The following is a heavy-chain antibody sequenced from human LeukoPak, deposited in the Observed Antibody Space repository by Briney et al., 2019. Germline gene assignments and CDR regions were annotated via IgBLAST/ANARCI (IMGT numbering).Heavy chain of an antibody. CDR3: ARGGLYYDSSGYLGAEYFQH. D-gene: IGHD3-22*01. V-gene: IGHV4-39*07. CDR2: MHYSGST. Sequence: PSETLSLTCTVSGGSLRSSSYYWGWIRQSPGKGLEWIGSMHYSGSTFYNPSFKSRVTISEDTSKNQFSLNLSSVTAADTAVYYCARGGLYYDSSGYLGAEYFQHWGQGTLVTVSS. CDR1: GGSLRSSSYY. J-gene: IGHJ1*01.